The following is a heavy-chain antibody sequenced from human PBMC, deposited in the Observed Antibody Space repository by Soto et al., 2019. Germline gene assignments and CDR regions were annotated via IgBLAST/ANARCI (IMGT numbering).Heavy chain of an antibody. CDR2: IDRESGTI. CDR3: ASHLRWYSDF. Sequence: EVQLVESGGGLVQPGGSLRLSCAASGFTFSRLSFNWVRQAPGKGLEWISYIDRESGTIYYADSVKGRFTISRDNAKNSVYLQMHSLRDEDTAGYYCASHLRWYSDFWCQGTLVTVFS. CDR1: GFTFSRLS. J-gene: IGHJ4*02. D-gene: IGHD6-13*01. V-gene: IGHV3-48*02.